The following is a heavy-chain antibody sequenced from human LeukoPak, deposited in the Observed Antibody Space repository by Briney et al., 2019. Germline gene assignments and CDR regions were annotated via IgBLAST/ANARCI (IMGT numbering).Heavy chain of an antibody. V-gene: IGHV1-18*01. D-gene: IGHD5-18*01. CDR1: GGTFSSYT. J-gene: IGHJ4*02. CDR2: ISAYDGNT. Sequence: ASVKVSCKASGGTFSSYTISWVRQAPGQGLEWMGWISAYDGNTNYAQKLQGRVTMTTDTSTSTAYMELRSLRSDDTAVYYCARDRANTAMAPTLDYWGQGTLVTVSS. CDR3: ARDRANTAMAPTLDY.